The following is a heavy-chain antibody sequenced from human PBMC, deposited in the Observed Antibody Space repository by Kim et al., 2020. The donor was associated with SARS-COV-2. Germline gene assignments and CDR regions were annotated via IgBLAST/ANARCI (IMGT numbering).Heavy chain of an antibody. V-gene: IGHV3-15*01. J-gene: IGHJ4*02. CDR3: TTVAAAGYADY. D-gene: IGHD6-13*01. CDR2: T. Sequence: TGYEAPVKGRFTISRDDSKNTLYVQMTSLNTEDTAVYYCTTVAAAGYADYWGRGTLVIVSS.